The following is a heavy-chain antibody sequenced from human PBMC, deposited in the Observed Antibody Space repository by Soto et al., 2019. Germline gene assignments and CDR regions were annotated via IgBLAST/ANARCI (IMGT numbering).Heavy chain of an antibody. CDR1: GGSFSGYY. CDR3: ARGLTIFGVVMPYYYYYGMDV. V-gene: IGHV4-34*01. D-gene: IGHD3-3*01. J-gene: IGHJ6*02. Sequence: SETLSLTCAVYGGSFSGYYWSWIRQPPGKGLEWIGEINHSGSTNYNPSLKSRVTISVDTSKNQFSLKLSSVTAADTAVYYCARGLTIFGVVMPYYYYYGMDVWGQGTTVTVSS. CDR2: INHSGST.